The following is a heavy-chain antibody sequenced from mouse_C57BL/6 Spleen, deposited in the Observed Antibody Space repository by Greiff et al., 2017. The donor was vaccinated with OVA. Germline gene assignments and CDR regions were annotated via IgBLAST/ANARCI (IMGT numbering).Heavy chain of an antibody. D-gene: IGHD2-5*01. Sequence: EVQLQQSGPELVKPGASVKISCKASGYTFTDYYMNWVKQSHGKSLEWIGDINPNNGGTSYNQKFKGKATLTVDKSSSTAYMELRSLTSEDSAVYYCARGDSNGAMDYWGQGTSVTVSS. CDR3: ARGDSNGAMDY. CDR2: INPNNGGT. J-gene: IGHJ4*01. CDR1: GYTFTDYY. V-gene: IGHV1-26*01.